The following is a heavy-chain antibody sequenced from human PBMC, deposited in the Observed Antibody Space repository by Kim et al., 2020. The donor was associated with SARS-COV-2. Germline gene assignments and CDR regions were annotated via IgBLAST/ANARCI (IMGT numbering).Heavy chain of an antibody. CDR2: ISGSGGST. V-gene: IGHV3-23*01. Sequence: GGSLRLSCAASGFTFSSYAMSWVRQAPGKGLEGVSAISGSGGSTYYADSVKGRFTISRDNSKNTLYLQMNSLRAEDTAVYYCAKDAITGTTRGDYFDYWGQGTLVTVSS. D-gene: IGHD1-20*01. CDR1: GFTFSSYA. J-gene: IGHJ4*02. CDR3: AKDAITGTTRGDYFDY.